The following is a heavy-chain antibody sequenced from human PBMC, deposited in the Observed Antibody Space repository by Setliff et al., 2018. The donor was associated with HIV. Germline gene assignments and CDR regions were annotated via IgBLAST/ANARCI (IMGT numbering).Heavy chain of an antibody. D-gene: IGHD3-16*02. CDR3: ARAYYDSVWGSHRYRFYYFDY. CDR1: GYTFNNYY. CDR2: VNPHDGGT. Sequence: ASVKVSCKASGYTFNNYYMHWVRQAPGQGLEWMGWVNPHDGGTYYAQILEGRVTMTRDTSTSTAYMELRSLRSEDTAVYYCARAYYDSVWGSHRYRFYYFDYWGQGSLVTVSS. V-gene: IGHV1-2*02. J-gene: IGHJ4*02.